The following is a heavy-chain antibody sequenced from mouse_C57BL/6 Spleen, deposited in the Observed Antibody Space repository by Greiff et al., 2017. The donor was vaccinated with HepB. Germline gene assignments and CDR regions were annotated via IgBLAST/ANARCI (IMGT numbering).Heavy chain of an antibody. Sequence: VQLQQSGAELVRPGTSVKVSCKASGYAFTNYLIEWVKQRPGQGLEWIGVINPGSGGTNYNEKFKGKATLTADKSSSTAYMQLSSLTSEDSAVYFCARRLDDYDYWGQGTTLTVSS. D-gene: IGHD2-4*01. J-gene: IGHJ2*01. V-gene: IGHV1-54*01. CDR1: GYAFTNYL. CDR2: INPGSGGT. CDR3: ARRLDDYDY.